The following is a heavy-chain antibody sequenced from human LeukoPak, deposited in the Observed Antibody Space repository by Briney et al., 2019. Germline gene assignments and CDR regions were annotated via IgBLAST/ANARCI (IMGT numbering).Heavy chain of an antibody. J-gene: IGHJ4*02. CDR2: ISYDGSNK. CDR3: ASLPQYNSNWHTQIDC. CDR1: GFTFSSYC. D-gene: IGHD6-13*01. Sequence: PGGSLRLSCAASGFTFSSYCMHWVRQAPGKGLEWVAVISYDGSNKYYADSVKGRFTISRDNSKNTLYLQMDSLRVEDTAIYYCASLPQYNSNWHTQIDCWGQGILVTVSS. V-gene: IGHV3-30*03.